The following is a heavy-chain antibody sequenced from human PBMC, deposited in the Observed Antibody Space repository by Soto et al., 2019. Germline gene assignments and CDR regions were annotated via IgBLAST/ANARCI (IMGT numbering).Heavy chain of an antibody. Sequence: QVQLQESGSGLVKPSETLSLTCTVSGGSISSYYWSWIRQPPGKGLEWIGYIYYSGSTNYNPSLKSRVTISVDTSKNQFSLKLSSVTAADTAVYYCARVVGRSLKFDPWGQGTLVTVSS. V-gene: IGHV4-59*01. J-gene: IGHJ5*02. CDR2: IYYSGST. CDR1: GGSISSYY. CDR3: ARVVGRSLKFDP.